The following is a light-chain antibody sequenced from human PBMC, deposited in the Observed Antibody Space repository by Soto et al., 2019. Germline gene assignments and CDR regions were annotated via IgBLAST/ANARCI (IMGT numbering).Light chain of an antibody. J-gene: IGLJ2*01. CDR1: SSNIGAGYD. Sequence: QSVLTQPPSVSGAPGQRVTISCTGSSSNIGAGYDVHWYQRLPGTAPKLLISGNINRPSGVPDRFSGSKSGTSASLAITGLQAEDEADYCCQSYDSSLSLSGSKVFGGGTKLTVL. CDR2: GNI. CDR3: QSYDSSLSLSGSKV. V-gene: IGLV1-40*01.